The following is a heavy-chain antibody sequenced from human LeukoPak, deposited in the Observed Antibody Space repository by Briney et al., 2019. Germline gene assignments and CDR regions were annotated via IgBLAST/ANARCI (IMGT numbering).Heavy chain of an antibody. D-gene: IGHD3-3*01. CDR3: ARDRNTDFWSGYYTNYFDY. V-gene: IGHV3-53*01. J-gene: IGHJ4*02. CDR1: GFTVRSNY. Sequence: GGSLRLSCAASGFTVRSNYMSWVRQAPGKGLEWVSVIYRDDSTYYADSVKGQFTISRDNSKNTLYLQMNSLRAEDTAVYYCARDRNTDFWSGYYTNYFDYWGQGTLVTVSS. CDR2: IYRDDST.